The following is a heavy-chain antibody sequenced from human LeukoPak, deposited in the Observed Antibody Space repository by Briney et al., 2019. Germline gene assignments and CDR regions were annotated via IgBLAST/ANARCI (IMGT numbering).Heavy chain of an antibody. CDR3: AREHIEVVTAHWFDP. CDR2: IIPIFGTA. CDR1: GGTFSSYA. V-gene: IGHV1-69*13. Sequence: SVKVSCKASGGTFSSYAISWVRQAPGQGLEWMGGIIPIFGTANYAQKFQGRVTITADESTSTAYMELSSLRSEDTAVYYCAREHIEVVTAHWFDPWGQGTLVTVSS. D-gene: IGHD2-21*02. J-gene: IGHJ5*02.